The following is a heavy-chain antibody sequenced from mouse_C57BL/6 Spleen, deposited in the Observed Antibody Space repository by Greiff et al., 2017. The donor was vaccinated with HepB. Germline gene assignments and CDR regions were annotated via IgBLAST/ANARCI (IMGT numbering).Heavy chain of an antibody. J-gene: IGHJ2*01. CDR2: IHPNSGST. D-gene: IGHD1-1*01. CDR1: GYTFTSYW. V-gene: IGHV1-64*01. CDR3: AEGITTVVATDY. Sequence: VQLKQPGAELVKPGASVKLSCKASGYTFTSYWMHWVKQRPGQGLEWIGMIHPNSGSTNYNEKFKSKATLTVDKSSSTAYMQLSSLTSEDSAVYYCAEGITTVVATDYWGQGTTLTVSS.